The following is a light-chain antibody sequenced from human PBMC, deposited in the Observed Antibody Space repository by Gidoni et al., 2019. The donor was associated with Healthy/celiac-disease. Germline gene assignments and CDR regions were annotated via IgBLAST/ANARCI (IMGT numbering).Light chain of an antibody. CDR3: QQYGSSPLLT. CDR1: QSVSSSY. J-gene: IGKJ4*01. CDR2: GAS. Sequence: PGERATLSCRASQSVSSSYLAWYQQKPGQAPRLLIYGASSRATGIPDRFSGSGSGTDFTLTISRLEPEDFAVYYCQQYGSSPLLTFXGXTKVEIK. V-gene: IGKV3-20*01.